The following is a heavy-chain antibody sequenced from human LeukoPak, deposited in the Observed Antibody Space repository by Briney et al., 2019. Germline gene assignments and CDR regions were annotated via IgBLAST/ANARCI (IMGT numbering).Heavy chain of an antibody. D-gene: IGHD5-18*01. J-gene: IGHJ4*02. CDR2: ISYDGSNK. V-gene: IGHV3-30*03. CDR3: ARGGALGDTAMAYFDY. Sequence: GGSLRLSCAASGFTFSSYGMHWVRQAPGKGLEWVAVISYDGSNKYYADSVKGRFTISRDNSKNTLYLQMNSLRAEDTAVYYCARGGALGDTAMAYFDYWGQGTLVTVSS. CDR1: GFTFSSYG.